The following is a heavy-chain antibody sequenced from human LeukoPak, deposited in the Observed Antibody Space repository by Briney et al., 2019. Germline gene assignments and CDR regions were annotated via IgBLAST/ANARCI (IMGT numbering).Heavy chain of an antibody. CDR1: GGSFSGYY. CDR2: INHSGST. Sequence: PSETLSLTCAVYGGSFSGYYWSWIRQPPGKGLEWIGEINHSGSTNYNPSLKSRVTISVDTSKNQFSLKLNSVTAADRAVYYCAREGPTTYYYDSSGYTGAFDIWGQGTMVTVSS. D-gene: IGHD3-22*01. V-gene: IGHV4-34*01. J-gene: IGHJ3*02. CDR3: AREGPTTYYYDSSGYTGAFDI.